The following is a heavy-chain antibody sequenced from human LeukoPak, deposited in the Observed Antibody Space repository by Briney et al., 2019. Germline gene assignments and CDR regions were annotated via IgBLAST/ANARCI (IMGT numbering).Heavy chain of an antibody. CDR3: ARGSIAAAGPRVYFDY. CDR2: INHSGST. D-gene: IGHD6-13*01. Sequence: KPSETLSLTCAAYGGSFSGYYWSWIRQPPGKGLEWIGEINHSGSTNYNPSLKSRVTISVDTSKNQFSLKLSSVTAADTAVYYCARGSIAAAGPRVYFDYWGQGTLVTVSS. CDR1: GGSFSGYY. V-gene: IGHV4-34*01. J-gene: IGHJ4*02.